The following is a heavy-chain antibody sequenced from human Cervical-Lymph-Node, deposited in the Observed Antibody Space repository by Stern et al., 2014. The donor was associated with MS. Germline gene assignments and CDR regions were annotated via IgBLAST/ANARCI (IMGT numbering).Heavy chain of an antibody. CDR1: GYTFTSYW. Sequence: MQLVQSGPEVKRPGESLKISCQGSGYTFTSYWSGWVRQMPGKGLEWIAIIFPGDSDIRYSPSFQGQVTISADKSSSTAYLQWNNLKASDTAIYYCARQRYFDYWGQGTLVTVSS. J-gene: IGHJ4*02. CDR3: ARQRYFDY. V-gene: IGHV5-51*01. CDR2: IFPGDSDI.